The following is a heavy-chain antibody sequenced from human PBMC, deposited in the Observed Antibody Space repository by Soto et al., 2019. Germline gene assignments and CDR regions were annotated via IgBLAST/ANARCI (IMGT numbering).Heavy chain of an antibody. CDR2: IYSGGST. CDR1: GFTVSSNY. CDR3: ARDRRDGYNFYFAY. V-gene: IGHV3-53*02. Sequence: EVQLVETGGGLIQPGGSLRLSCAASGFTVSSNYMSWVRQAPWKGLEWVSVIYSGGSTYYADSVKGRFTISRDNSKNTRYLQMNSLRAEDTAVYYCARDRRDGYNFYFAYWGQGTLVTVSS. D-gene: IGHD5-12*01. J-gene: IGHJ4*02.